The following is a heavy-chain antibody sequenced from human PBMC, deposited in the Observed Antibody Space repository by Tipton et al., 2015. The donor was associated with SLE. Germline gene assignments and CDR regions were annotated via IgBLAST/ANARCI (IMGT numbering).Heavy chain of an antibody. Sequence: TLSLTCTVSGGSFSGYYWSWIRQPPGKGLEWIGYIYDSGNSDYNPSLKSRVTISVDTSKNQFSLRLTSLTAADTAVYYCARGALGLHDAFDIWGQGTLVSVSS. J-gene: IGHJ3*02. CDR1: GGSFSGYY. D-gene: IGHD3-16*01. V-gene: IGHV4-59*12. CDR2: IYDSGNS. CDR3: ARGALGLHDAFDI.